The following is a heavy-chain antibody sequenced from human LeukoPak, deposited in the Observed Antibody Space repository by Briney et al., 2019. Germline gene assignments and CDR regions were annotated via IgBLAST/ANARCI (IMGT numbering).Heavy chain of an antibody. Sequence: ASVKVSCKASGYTFTSYGISWVRHAPGQGLEWMGWISAYNGNTNYAQKLQGRVTMTTDTSTSTAYMELRSLRSDDTAVYYCAREQISSSWSYYYYYGMDVWGQGTTVTVSS. CDR2: ISAYNGNT. CDR1: GYTFTSYG. CDR3: AREQISSSWSYYYYYGMDV. J-gene: IGHJ6*02. D-gene: IGHD6-13*01. V-gene: IGHV1-18*01.